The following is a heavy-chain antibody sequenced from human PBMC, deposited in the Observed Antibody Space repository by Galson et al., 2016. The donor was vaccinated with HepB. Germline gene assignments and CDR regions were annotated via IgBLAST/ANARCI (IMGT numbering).Heavy chain of an antibody. J-gene: IGHJ3*02. D-gene: IGHD2-15*01. CDR1: GFSFNTYT. CDR3: ARDRSPAQANNWYDALDI. V-gene: IGHV3-7*04. CDR2: INQNGGRT. Sequence: SLRLSCAASGFSFNTYTMNWVRQAPGNGLEWVANINQNGGRTNYVDSVKGRFTISRDNAKNSLYLQMNSLRPEDTAIYYCARDRSPAQANNWYDALDIWGQGTLVTVSS.